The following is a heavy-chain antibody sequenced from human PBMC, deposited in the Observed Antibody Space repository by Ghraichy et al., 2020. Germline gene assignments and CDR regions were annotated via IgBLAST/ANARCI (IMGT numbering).Heavy chain of an antibody. D-gene: IGHD3-22*01. Sequence: LSLTCAASGFTFSSYWMHWVRQAPGKGLVWVSRINSDGSSTSYADSVKGRFTISRDNAKNTLYLQMNSLRAEDTAVYYCARTYYYDSSGSRYGMDVWGQGTTVTVSS. J-gene: IGHJ6*02. CDR2: INSDGSST. CDR3: ARTYYYDSSGSRYGMDV. CDR1: GFTFSSYW. V-gene: IGHV3-74*01.